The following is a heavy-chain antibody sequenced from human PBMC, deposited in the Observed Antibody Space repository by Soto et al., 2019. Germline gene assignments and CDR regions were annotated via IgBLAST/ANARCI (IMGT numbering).Heavy chain of an antibody. CDR2: ISSDGNNK. D-gene: IGHD4-17*01. CDR3: AKDLLPNTVTTCGS. V-gene: IGHV3-30*18. CDR1: GVTFDSHG. Sequence: QGQLVESGGGAVQPGRSLRLSCAASGVTFDSHGMHWVRQAPGKGLEWVAVISSDGNNKYYADSVNGRFTISRDNFHNILYLQMSSLRAEATAVYYCAKDLLPNTVTTCGSWGQGTLVTVSS. J-gene: IGHJ5*02.